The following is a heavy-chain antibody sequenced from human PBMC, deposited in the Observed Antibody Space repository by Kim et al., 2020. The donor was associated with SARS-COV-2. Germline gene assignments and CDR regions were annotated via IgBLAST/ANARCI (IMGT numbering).Heavy chain of an antibody. V-gene: IGHV4-31*03. CDR2: IYYSGST. J-gene: IGHJ6*02. Sequence: SETLSLTCTVSGGSISSGGYYWSWIRQHPGKGLGWIGYIYYSGSTYYNPSLKRRVTIAVDTSKDQFSLKLSSVTAADTAVYYCAGGPLKNAVPVGDYYYLRMDVGGQGTAVSVS. CDR3: AGGPLKNAVPVGDYYYLRMDV. D-gene: IGHD1-1*01. CDR1: GGSISSGGYY.